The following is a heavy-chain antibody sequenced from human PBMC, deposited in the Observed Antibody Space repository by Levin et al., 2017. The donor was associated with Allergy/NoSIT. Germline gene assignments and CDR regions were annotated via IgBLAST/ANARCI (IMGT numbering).Heavy chain of an antibody. V-gene: IGHV3-30-3*01. CDR1: GFTFSSYA. CDR3: ARDRREYSSSWYLDY. D-gene: IGHD6-13*01. Sequence: GESLKISCAASGFTFSSYAMHWVRQAPGKGLEWVAVISYDGSNKYYADSVKGRFTISRDNSKNTLYLQMNSLRAEDTAVYYCARDRREYSSSWYLDYWGQGTLVTVSS. CDR2: ISYDGSNK. J-gene: IGHJ4*02.